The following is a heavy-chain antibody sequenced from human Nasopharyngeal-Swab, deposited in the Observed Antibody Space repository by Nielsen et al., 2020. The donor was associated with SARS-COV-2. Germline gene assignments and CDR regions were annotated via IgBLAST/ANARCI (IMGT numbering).Heavy chain of an antibody. CDR2: MNPNSGNT. CDR3: ARAGAVALWYFDY. V-gene: IGHV1-8*02. D-gene: IGHD6-19*01. J-gene: IGHJ4*02. CDR1: GGTFSSYA. Sequence: ASVKVSCKASGGTFSSYAISWVRQATGQGLEWMGWMNPNSGNTGYAQKFQGRVTMTTDTSTSTAYMELRSLRSDDTAVYYCARAGAVALWYFDYWGQGTLVTVSS.